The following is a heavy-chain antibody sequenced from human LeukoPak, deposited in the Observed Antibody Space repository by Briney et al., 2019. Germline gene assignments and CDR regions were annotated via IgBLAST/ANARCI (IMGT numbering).Heavy chain of an antibody. CDR1: GGSISGCY. Sequence: SEILSLTCSVSGGSISGCYWTWIRQPAGKGLEWIGRVYTSGSAHYNPSLKTRLTMSVDTSKNQFSLKLSSVTAADTAVYYCARLITGTTTAFDIWGQGTMVTVSS. D-gene: IGHD1-7*01. V-gene: IGHV4-4*07. J-gene: IGHJ3*02. CDR3: ARLITGTTTAFDI. CDR2: VYTSGSA.